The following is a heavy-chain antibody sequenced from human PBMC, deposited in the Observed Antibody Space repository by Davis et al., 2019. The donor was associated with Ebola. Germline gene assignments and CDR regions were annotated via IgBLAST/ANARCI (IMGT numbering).Heavy chain of an antibody. Sequence: MPSETLSLTCTVSGGSISSHYWSWIRQPPGKGLEWIGNIDNSGSTNYNPSLKSRVTISGDTSKNQFSLKLTSLTAADTAVYYCARLRVSGALFGVIITGAFDLWGQGTMVSVSS. D-gene: IGHD3-3*01. J-gene: IGHJ3*01. CDR3: ARLRVSGALFGVIITGAFDL. CDR2: IDNSGST. CDR1: GGSISSHY. V-gene: IGHV4-59*11.